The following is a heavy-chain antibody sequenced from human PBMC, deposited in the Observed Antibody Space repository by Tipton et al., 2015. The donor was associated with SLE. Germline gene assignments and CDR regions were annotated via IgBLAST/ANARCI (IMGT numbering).Heavy chain of an antibody. V-gene: IGHV4-31*03. CDR2: IHHSGRT. CDR3: ARQHSGGATDT. Sequence: TLSLTCTVSGDSITDSGYSWNWVRQHPGAGLEWIGYIHHSGRTDYNPSLGSRVTISRDTSKNQFSLNVNSVTAADTAVYYCARQHSGGATDTWGQGTLVTVSS. J-gene: IGHJ5*02. D-gene: IGHD1-26*01. CDR1: GDSITDSGYS.